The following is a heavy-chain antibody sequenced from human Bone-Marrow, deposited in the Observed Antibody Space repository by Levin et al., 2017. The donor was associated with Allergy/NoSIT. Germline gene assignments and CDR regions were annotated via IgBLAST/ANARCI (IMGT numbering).Heavy chain of an antibody. CDR3: VRWITAWDYFDY. CDR2: IWSDGSNE. V-gene: IGHV3-33*01. J-gene: IGHJ4*02. Sequence: GGSLRLSCSASGFSFSRFGMQWVRQAPGKGPAWVALIWSDGSNEYYADSVKGRFTISRDNSKNILYLNMNNLRDEDTALYYCVRWITAWDYFDYWGQGTLVTVSS. CDR1: GFSFSRFG. D-gene: IGHD3-10*01.